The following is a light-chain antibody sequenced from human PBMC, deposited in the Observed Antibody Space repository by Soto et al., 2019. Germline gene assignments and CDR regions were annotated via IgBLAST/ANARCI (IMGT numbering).Light chain of an antibody. CDR1: QSVSSN. V-gene: IGKV3-15*01. Sequence: EMLMTQSPATLSVSPGERATLSCRASQSVSSNLAWYQQKPGQAPRLLIYGASTRATGIPARFSGSGSGTEFTLTISSLQSEDFAVYYCQQYNNLPRTFGQGTKVEIK. CDR2: GAS. J-gene: IGKJ1*01. CDR3: QQYNNLPRT.